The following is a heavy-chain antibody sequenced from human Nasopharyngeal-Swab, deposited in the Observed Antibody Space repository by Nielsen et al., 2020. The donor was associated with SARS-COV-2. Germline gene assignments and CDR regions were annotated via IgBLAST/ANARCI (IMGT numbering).Heavy chain of an antibody. CDR3: SRCGGSCYTGKDY. V-gene: IGHV3-73*01. J-gene: IGHJ4*02. D-gene: IGHD2-15*01. Sequence: GESPKISCAASGFIFSDSAIHWVRQASGKGLEWVGRIRSKGNSYATEYAASVEGRFTISRDDSKNTAYLQMNSLMTEDTAVYYCSRCGGSCYTGKDYWGQGTLVTVSS. CDR2: IRSKGNSYAT. CDR1: GFIFSDSA.